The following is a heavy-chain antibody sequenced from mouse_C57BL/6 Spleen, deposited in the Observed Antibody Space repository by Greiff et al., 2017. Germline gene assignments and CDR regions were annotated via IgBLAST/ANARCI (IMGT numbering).Heavy chain of an antibody. CDR3: ARQRLSPFGY. Sequence: EVKLVESGGGLVKPGGSLKLSCAASGFTFSSYTMSWVRQTPEKRLEWVATISGGGGNTYYPDSVKGRFTISSDNARSTLYLQMSSLRSEDTALYYCARQRLSPFGYWGQGTTLTVSS. J-gene: IGHJ2*01. D-gene: IGHD1-1*02. V-gene: IGHV5-9*01. CDR1: GFTFSSYT. CDR2: ISGGGGNT.